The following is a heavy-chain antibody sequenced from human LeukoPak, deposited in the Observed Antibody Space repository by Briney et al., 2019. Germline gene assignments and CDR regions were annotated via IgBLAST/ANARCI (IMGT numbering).Heavy chain of an antibody. Sequence: SVKVSCKASGYTFTSYDINWVRQAPGQGLEWMGRIIPILGIANYAQKFQGRVTITADKSTSTAYMELSSLRSEDTAVYYCARDRWAYSSSFFDYWGQGTLVTVSS. D-gene: IGHD6-13*01. CDR2: IIPILGIA. CDR3: ARDRWAYSSSFFDY. J-gene: IGHJ4*02. CDR1: GYTFTSYD. V-gene: IGHV1-69*04.